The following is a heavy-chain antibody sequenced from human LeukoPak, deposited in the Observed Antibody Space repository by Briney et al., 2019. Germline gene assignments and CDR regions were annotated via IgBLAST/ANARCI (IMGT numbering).Heavy chain of an antibody. V-gene: IGHV3-23*01. D-gene: IGHD4-17*01. CDR1: GLTFSSYA. CDR3: AKGRGTTVTAAANY. Sequence: GGSLRLSCAASGLTFSSYAMSWVRQAPGKGLEWVSSITGSGAETNSADAVTGRFTISRDNSKNTLYLQMNTLRAEDTAVYYCAKGRGTTVTAAANYWGQGTLVTVSS. CDR2: ITGSGAET. J-gene: IGHJ4*02.